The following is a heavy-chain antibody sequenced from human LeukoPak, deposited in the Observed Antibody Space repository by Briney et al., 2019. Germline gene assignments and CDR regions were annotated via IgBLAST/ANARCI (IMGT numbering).Heavy chain of an antibody. D-gene: IGHD3-3*01. CDR1: GYTFTSYG. Sequence: ASVTVSCKASGYTFTSYGISWVRQAPGQGLEGMGWISAYNGNKNFVQKLQGRVVMITNTSTSTAYMELQSLRSDNTAVYYCARDLGVYYDFWSGYYSKEYYFDYWGQGTLVTVSS. J-gene: IGHJ4*02. CDR3: ARDLGVYYDFWSGYYSKEYYFDY. V-gene: IGHV1-18*01. CDR2: ISAYNGNK.